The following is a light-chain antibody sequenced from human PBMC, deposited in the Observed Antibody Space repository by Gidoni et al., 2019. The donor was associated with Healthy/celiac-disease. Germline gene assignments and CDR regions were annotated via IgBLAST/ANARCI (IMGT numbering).Light chain of an antibody. J-gene: IGLJ2*01. V-gene: IGLV2-11*01. Sequence: QSALTQPRSVSGSPGQSVTISCTGTSSDVGGYNYVSWYQQHPGKAPTLMIYDVSKRPSGVPDRFSGSKSGNTASLTISGLQAEDEADYYCCSYAGSYTFVVFGGGTKLTV. CDR2: DVS. CDR1: SSDVGGYNY. CDR3: CSYAGSYTFVV.